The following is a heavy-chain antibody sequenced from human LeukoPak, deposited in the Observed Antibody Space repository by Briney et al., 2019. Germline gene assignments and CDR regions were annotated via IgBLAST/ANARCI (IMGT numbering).Heavy chain of an antibody. J-gene: IGHJ4*02. Sequence: SETLSLTCTVSGGSISSYYWSWIRQPPGKGLEWIAYTSDIGSINYNPSLKSRVTISLDTSKNQFSLKLSSVTAADTAVYYCAGHHPRNTVDFWGQGTLVTVSS. D-gene: IGHD2-8*02. CDR3: AGHHPRNTVDF. CDR2: TSDIGSI. CDR1: GGSISSYY. V-gene: IGHV4-59*08.